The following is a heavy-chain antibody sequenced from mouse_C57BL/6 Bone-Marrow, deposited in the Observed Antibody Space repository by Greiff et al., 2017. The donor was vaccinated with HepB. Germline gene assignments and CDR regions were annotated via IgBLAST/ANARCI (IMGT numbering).Heavy chain of an antibody. CDR3: VRHGSSYSFDY. V-gene: IGHV10-1*01. Sequence: EVKLLESGGGLVQPKGSLKLSCAASGFSFNTYAMNWVRQAPGKGLEWVARIRSKSNNYATYYADSVKDRFTISRDDSESMLYLQMNNLKTEDTAMYYCVRHGSSYSFDYWGQGTTLTVSS. D-gene: IGHD1-1*01. CDR1: GFSFNTYA. J-gene: IGHJ2*01. CDR2: IRSKSNNYAT.